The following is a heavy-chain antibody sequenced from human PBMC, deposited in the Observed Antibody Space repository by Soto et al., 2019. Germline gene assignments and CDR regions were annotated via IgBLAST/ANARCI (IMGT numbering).Heavy chain of an antibody. J-gene: IGHJ4*02. CDR3: ARHLYYYDSSGYYKRSNYFDY. V-gene: IGHV4-59*08. CDR1: GGSISSYY. D-gene: IGHD3-22*01. CDR2: IYYSGST. Sequence: SETLSLTCTVSGGSISSYYWSWIRQPPGKGLEWIGYIYYSGSTNYNPSLKSRVTISVDTSKNQFSLKLSSVTAADTAVYYCARHLYYYDSSGYYKRSNYFDYWGQGTLVTVSS.